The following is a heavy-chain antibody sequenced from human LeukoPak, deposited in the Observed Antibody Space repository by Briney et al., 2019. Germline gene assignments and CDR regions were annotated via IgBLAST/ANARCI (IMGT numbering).Heavy chain of an antibody. CDR1: GFTFNSYW. V-gene: IGHV3-23*01. J-gene: IGHJ4*02. CDR3: AKQVEVVVAGDFDY. CDR2: ISGSGGST. Sequence: PGGSLRLSCAASGFTFNSYWMSWVRQAPGKGLEWVSAISGSGGSTYYADSVKGRFTISRDNSKNTLYLQMNSLRAEDTAVYYCAKQVEVVVAGDFDYWGQGTLVTVSS. D-gene: IGHD2-15*01.